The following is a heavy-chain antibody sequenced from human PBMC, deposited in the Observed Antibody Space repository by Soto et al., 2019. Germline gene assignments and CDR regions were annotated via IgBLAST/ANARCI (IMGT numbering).Heavy chain of an antibody. CDR3: AKVSILTESYHYYAMDV. J-gene: IGHJ6*02. V-gene: IGHV3-23*01. CDR2: IGGLSGST. D-gene: IGHD3-9*01. CDR1: GFTFSTYA. Sequence: EVQLLESGGGSVQPGGALRLSCVASGFTFSTYAMSWVRQAPGKGLEWVSGIGGLSGSTDYADSVQGRLTISRDNSKNTLYLQMNSLRAEDTAVYFCAKVSILTESYHYYAMDVWGQGTTVTVSS.